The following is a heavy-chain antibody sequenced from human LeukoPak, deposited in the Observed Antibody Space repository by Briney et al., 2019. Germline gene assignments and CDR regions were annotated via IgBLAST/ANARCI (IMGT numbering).Heavy chain of an antibody. D-gene: IGHD6-19*01. Sequence: SETLSLTCTVSGGSINSDYWSWLRQPPGEGPEWIGYIYHSGDTNYNPSLKSRVTISIDTSKKQFSLKLSSVTAADTAVYYCARGAGWYNYWGQGTLVTVSS. CDR3: ARGAGWYNY. CDR1: GGSINSDY. CDR2: IYHSGDT. V-gene: IGHV4-59*01. J-gene: IGHJ4*02.